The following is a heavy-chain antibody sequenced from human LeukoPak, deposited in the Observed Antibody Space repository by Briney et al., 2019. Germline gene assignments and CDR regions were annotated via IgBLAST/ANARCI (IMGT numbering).Heavy chain of an antibody. CDR3: AREWGGSGSYYDY. D-gene: IGHD1-26*01. Sequence: GGSLRLSCAASGFTLSSYWMHWVRQAPGKGLVWVSRINSDGSSTSYADSVKGRFTISRDNAKNTLYLQMNSLRAEDTAVYYCAREWGGSGSYYDYWGQGTLVTVSS. CDR1: GFTLSSYW. V-gene: IGHV3-74*01. J-gene: IGHJ4*02. CDR2: INSDGSST.